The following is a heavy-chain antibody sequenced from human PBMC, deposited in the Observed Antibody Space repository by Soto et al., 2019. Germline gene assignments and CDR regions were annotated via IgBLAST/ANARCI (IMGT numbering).Heavy chain of an antibody. D-gene: IGHD3-22*01. Sequence: PGGSLRLSCAASGFTFSSYAMSWVRQAPGKGLEWVSAISGSGGSTYYADSVKGRFTISRDNSKNTLYLQMNSLKAEDTAVYYCAKARITRIVVVITPSYMAFDIWGQGTMVTVSS. CDR2: ISGSGGST. CDR3: AKARITRIVVVITPSYMAFDI. V-gene: IGHV3-23*01. CDR1: GFTFSSYA. J-gene: IGHJ3*02.